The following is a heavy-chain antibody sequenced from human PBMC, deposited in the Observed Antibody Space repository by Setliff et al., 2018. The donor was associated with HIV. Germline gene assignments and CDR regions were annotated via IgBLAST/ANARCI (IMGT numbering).Heavy chain of an antibody. CDR3: ARREPGSGTYSRGFDI. CDR2: FIPVLHIT. D-gene: IGHD3-10*01. V-gene: IGHV1-69*10. CDR1: GDTFSNVL. J-gene: IGHJ3*02. Sequence: SVKVSCKASGDTFSNVLITWVRQAPGQGLEWMGGFIPVLHITNYAQKFQGRVTITADESTSTGYMELSSLRSDDTAVYYCARREPGSGTYSRGFDIWGQGTMVTVSS.